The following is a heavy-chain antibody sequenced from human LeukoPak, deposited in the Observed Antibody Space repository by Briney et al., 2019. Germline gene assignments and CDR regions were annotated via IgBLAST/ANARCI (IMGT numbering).Heavy chain of an antibody. CDR3: VLAGSGSYYFDY. D-gene: IGHD3-10*01. CDR1: GYTFTTYW. V-gene: IGHV5-51*01. CDR2: IYPGDSDT. J-gene: IGHJ4*02. Sequence: GESLKISCKGSGYTFTTYWIGWVRQMPGKGLEWMGIIYPGDSDTRYSPSFQGQVAISADKSINTAYLQWSSLKASDTAMYYCVLAGSGSYYFDYWGQGILVTVSS.